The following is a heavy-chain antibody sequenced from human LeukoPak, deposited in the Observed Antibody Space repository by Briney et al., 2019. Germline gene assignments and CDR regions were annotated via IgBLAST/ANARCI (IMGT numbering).Heavy chain of an antibody. D-gene: IGHD6-13*01. CDR2: IQFDGNNK. Sequence: PGGSLRLSCAASGFTFSNYNFHWVRQAPGKGLEWVTFIQFDGNNKYYADSVKGRFAISRDNSKNTLYLQMNSLRAEDTAVYYCAKGGIAAGTSRGSLGPPYYYYYMDVWGKGTTVTVSS. CDR3: AKGGIAAGTSRGSLGPPYYYYYMDV. CDR1: GFTFSNYN. J-gene: IGHJ6*03. V-gene: IGHV3-30*02.